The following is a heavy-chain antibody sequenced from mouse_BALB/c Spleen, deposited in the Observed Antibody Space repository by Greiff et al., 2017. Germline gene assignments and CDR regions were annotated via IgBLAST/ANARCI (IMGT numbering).Heavy chain of an antibody. CDR2: IWAGGST. J-gene: IGHJ4*01. CDR3: ARDRGTTVYTIDY. CDR1: GFSLTSYG. Sequence: VQLVESGPGLVAPSQSLSITCTVSGFSLTSYGVHWVRQPPGKGLEWLGVIWAGGSTNYNSALMFRMSINKDNSKSQVFLKMNSLQADDTAMYYCARDRGTTVYTIDYWGQGTTVTVSS. D-gene: IGHD1-1*01. V-gene: IGHV2-9*02.